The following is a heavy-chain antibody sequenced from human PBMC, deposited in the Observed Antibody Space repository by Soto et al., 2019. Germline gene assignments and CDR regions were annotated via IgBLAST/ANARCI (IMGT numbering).Heavy chain of an antibody. Sequence: QLQLQESGPGLVKPSETLSLTCTVSGGSISSSSYYWGWIRQPPGKGLEWIGSIYYSGSTYYNPSLTSRVTISVDTSKNQCSLKLSSVTAADTAVYYCARTTRLYYYGMDVWGQGTTVTVSS. CDR2: IYYSGST. J-gene: IGHJ6*02. CDR1: GGSISSSSYY. CDR3: ARTTRLYYYGMDV. V-gene: IGHV4-39*01.